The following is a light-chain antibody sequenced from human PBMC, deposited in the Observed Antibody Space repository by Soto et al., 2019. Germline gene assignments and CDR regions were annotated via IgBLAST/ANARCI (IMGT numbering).Light chain of an antibody. V-gene: IGKV2-30*01. Sequence: DVVMTQSPLSLPVTLGQPASISCRSSQSLVYSDGNTYLNWFQQRPGQSPRRLIYKVSNRDSGVPDRFSGSVSGTDFTLKISRVVAEDVGVYYCMQCTRWPHTFGGGTKVEIK. J-gene: IGKJ4*01. CDR2: KVS. CDR3: MQCTRWPHT. CDR1: QSLVYSDGNTY.